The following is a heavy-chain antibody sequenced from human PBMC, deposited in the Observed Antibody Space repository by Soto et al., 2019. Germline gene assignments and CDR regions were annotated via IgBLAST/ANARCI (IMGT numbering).Heavy chain of an antibody. V-gene: IGHV3-74*01. J-gene: IGHJ6*02. CDR1: GFTFSSYW. D-gene: IGHD2-15*01. CDR2: INSDGSST. CDR3: ARDIVVVVATSDYGMDV. Sequence: EVQLVESVGGLVQPGGSLRLSCAASGFTFSSYWMHWVRQVPGKGLVWVSRINSDGSSTTYADSVRGRFTISRDNAKNTLYLQMHSLRAEDTAVYYCARDIVVVVATSDYGMDVWGQGTTVTVSS.